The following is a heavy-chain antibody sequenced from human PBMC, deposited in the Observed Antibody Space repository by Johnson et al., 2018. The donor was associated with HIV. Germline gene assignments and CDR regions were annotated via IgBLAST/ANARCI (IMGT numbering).Heavy chain of an antibody. CDR2: IRFDGSIE. CDR3: AKTLGYDSSGYHDGFDI. CDR1: GFTFSSYA. J-gene: IGHJ3*02. Sequence: VQLVESGGGVVQPGGSLRFSCEASGFTFSSYAMHWVRQAPGKGLEWVALIRFDGSIEYQRVSVMGRFSISRDNSKKTMYLQMNSLRPEDTAVYYCAKTLGYDSSGYHDGFDIWGQGTLVTVSS. V-gene: IGHV3-30*02. D-gene: IGHD3-22*01.